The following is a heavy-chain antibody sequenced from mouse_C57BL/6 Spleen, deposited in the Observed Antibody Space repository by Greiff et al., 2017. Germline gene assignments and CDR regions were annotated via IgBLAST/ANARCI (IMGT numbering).Heavy chain of an antibody. J-gene: IGHJ4*01. CDR3: ASVYYDYDEGAGYAMDY. Sequence: EVQLQESGPELVKPGASVKISCKASGYSFTGYYMNWVKQSPEKSLEWIGEINPSTGGTTYNQKFKAKATLTVDKSSSTAYMQLKSLTSEDSAVYYCASVYYDYDEGAGYAMDYWGQGTSVTVSS. D-gene: IGHD2-4*01. CDR1: GYSFTGYY. CDR2: INPSTGGT. V-gene: IGHV1-42*01.